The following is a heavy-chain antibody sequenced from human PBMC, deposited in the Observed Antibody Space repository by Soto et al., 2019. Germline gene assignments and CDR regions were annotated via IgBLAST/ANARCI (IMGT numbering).Heavy chain of an antibody. V-gene: IGHV6-1*01. D-gene: IGHD2-15*01. Sequence: SQTLSLTCAISGDSVSSNSAAWNWIRQSPSRGLEWLGRTYYRSKWYNDYAVSVKSRITINPDTSKNQFSLQLNSVTPEDTAVYYCARDLGPGVVVAAIINNDAFDIWGQGTMVTVSS. CDR1: GDSVSSNSAA. CDR2: TYYRSKWYN. CDR3: ARDLGPGVVVAAIINNDAFDI. J-gene: IGHJ3*02.